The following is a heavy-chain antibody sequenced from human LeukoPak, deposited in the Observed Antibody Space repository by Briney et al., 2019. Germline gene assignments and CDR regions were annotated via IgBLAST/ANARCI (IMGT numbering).Heavy chain of an antibody. J-gene: IGHJ4*02. Sequence: AMGWRRQTTRKGLEWVSAISGSGGSTYYADSVKGRFTISRDNSKNTLYLQMNSLRAEDTAVYYCAKVGGHDYGDYPLDYWGQGTLVTVSS. V-gene: IGHV3-23*01. CDR2: ISGSGGST. CDR3: AKVGGHDYGDYPLDY. CDR1: A. D-gene: IGHD4-17*01.